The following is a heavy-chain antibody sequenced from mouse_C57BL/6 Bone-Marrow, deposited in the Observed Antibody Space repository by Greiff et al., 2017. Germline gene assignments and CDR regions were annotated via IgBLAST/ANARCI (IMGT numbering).Heavy chain of an antibody. CDR3: VRDYDYDADFAY. Sequence: EVNVVESGGGLVQPKGSLKLSCAASGFTFNTYAMHWVRQAPGKGLEWVARIRSKRSNYATYYADSVKDRFTISRDDSQSMLYLQMNNLKTEDTAMYYCVRDYDYDADFAYWGQGTLVTVSA. D-gene: IGHD2-4*01. CDR1: GFTFNTYA. CDR2: IRSKRSNYAT. V-gene: IGHV10-3*01. J-gene: IGHJ3*01.